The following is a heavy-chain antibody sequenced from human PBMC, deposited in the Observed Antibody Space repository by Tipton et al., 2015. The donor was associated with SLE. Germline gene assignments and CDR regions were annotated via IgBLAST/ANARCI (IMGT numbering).Heavy chain of an antibody. V-gene: IGHV3-11*04. CDR2: ISGSGRTI. CDR1: GFTFSDYA. Sequence: SLRLSCEASGFTFSDYAMSWVRQAPGKGLEWVSYISGSGRTIYYADSVKGRFTISRDNSKNSLYLQMNSLRAEDTAVYYCATSLWDFDSSGYGFDFRGQGTLVTVSS. D-gene: IGHD3-22*01. CDR3: ATSLWDFDSSGYGFDF. J-gene: IGHJ4*02.